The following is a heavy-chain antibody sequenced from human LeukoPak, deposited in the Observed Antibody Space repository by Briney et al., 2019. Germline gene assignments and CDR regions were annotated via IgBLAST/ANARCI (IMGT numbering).Heavy chain of an antibody. J-gene: IGHJ6*02. CDR2: MSPDGTNK. V-gene: IGHV3-30*04. CDR3: ARDHSTLDFHYYIMDV. Sequence: GRSLRLSCVASGFTLSTYAIHWVRQPPGKGLVWVAVMSPDGTNKYYADSVKGRFTISRDSSKNTLFLQMNGLRVDDTAAYYCARDHSTLDFHYYIMDVWGQGTTVTV. CDR1: GFTLSTYA.